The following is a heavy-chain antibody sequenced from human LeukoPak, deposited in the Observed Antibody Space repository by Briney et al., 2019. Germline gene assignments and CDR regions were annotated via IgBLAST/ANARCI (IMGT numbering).Heavy chain of an antibody. CDR2: ISYDGSNK. V-gene: IGHV3-30-3*01. J-gene: IGHJ6*03. CDR1: GFAFSSYT. D-gene: IGHD6-13*01. Sequence: GGSLRLSCAASGFAFSSYTMHWVRQAPGKGLEWVAVISYDGSNKYYADSVKGRFTISRDNSKSTLFLQMNSPSAEDTAVYYCARGIAATNYMDVWGKGTTVTVSS. CDR3: ARGIAATNYMDV.